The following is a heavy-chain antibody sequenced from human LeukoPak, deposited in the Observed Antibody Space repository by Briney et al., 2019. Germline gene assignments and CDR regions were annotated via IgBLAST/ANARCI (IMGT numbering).Heavy chain of an antibody. CDR3: TTDRGAYYYDSSGV. D-gene: IGHD3-22*01. CDR2: IKSKTDGGTT. Sequence: PGGSLRLSWAASGFTFSNAWMNWVRQAPGKGLEWVGRIKSKTDGGTTDYAAPVKGRFTISRDDSKNTLYLQMNSLKTEDTAVYYCTTDRGAYYYDSSGVWGQGTLVTVSS. V-gene: IGHV3-15*07. J-gene: IGHJ4*02. CDR1: GFTFSNAW.